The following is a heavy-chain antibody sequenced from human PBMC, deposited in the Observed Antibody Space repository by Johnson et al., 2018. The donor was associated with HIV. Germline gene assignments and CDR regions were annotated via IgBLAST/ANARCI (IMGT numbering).Heavy chain of an antibody. D-gene: IGHD3-10*01. CDR1: GVTFSSHA. V-gene: IGHV3-30-3*01. CDR2: ISYDGSNK. CDR3: ARDSPGEITMVQGGIGI. Sequence: QVQLVESGGGVVQPGGSLRLSCAASGVTFSSHAMHWVRQAPGKGLDWVTVISYDGSNKYYADSVKGRFTISRDNAKNSLYLQMNSLRAEDTAVYYCARDSPGEITMVQGGIGIWGQGTMVTVSS. J-gene: IGHJ3*02.